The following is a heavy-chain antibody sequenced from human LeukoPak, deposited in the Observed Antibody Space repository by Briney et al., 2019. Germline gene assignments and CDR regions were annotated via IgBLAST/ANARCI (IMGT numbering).Heavy chain of an antibody. CDR1: GFTFTGYY. CDR3: ARVPPTSDIVVVPAAILGASGAFDI. D-gene: IGHD2-2*02. V-gene: IGHV1-2*02. J-gene: IGHJ3*02. CDR2: INPNSGGT. Sequence: ASVKVSCKASGFTFTGYYMHWVRQAPGQGLEWMGWINPNSGGTNYAQKFQGRVTMTRDTSISTAYMELSRLRSDDTAVYYCARVPPTSDIVVVPAAILGASGAFDIWGQGTMVTVSS.